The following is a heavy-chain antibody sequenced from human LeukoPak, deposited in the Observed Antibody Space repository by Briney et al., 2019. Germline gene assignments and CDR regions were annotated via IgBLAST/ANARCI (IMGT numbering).Heavy chain of an antibody. V-gene: IGHV3-21*04. CDR2: ITSTSSYI. J-gene: IGHJ4*02. CDR1: GFTFSNYN. Sequence: GGSLRLSCAASGFTFSNYNMNWVRQAPGKGLEWVSSITSTSSYIYYADSVKGRFTISRDNAENSLYLQMNSLRAEDTAVYYCANDLGWIQLNLGRGQGTLVTVSS. D-gene: IGHD5-18*01. CDR3: ANDLGWIQLNLG.